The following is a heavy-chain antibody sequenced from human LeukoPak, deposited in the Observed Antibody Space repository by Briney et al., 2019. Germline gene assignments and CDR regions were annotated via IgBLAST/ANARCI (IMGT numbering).Heavy chain of an antibody. CDR2: IYPGDSDT. CDR3: ARQKGGYCSGGSCYGLIYFDY. J-gene: IGHJ4*02. CDR1: GYSFTTYW. V-gene: IGHV5-51*01. Sequence: GESLKISCRVSGYSFTTYWIAWVRQMPGKGLEWMGIIYPGDSDTRYSPSFQGQVTISADKSISTAYLQWSSLKVSDTAMYYCARQKGGYCSGGSCYGLIYFDYWGQGTLVTVSS. D-gene: IGHD2-15*01.